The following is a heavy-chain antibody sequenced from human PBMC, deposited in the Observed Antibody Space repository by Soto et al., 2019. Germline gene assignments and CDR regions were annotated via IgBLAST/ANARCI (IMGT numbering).Heavy chain of an antibody. J-gene: IGHJ6*02. D-gene: IGHD3-16*01. CDR3: ARFGLAPFYYYYGMDV. V-gene: IGHV4-34*01. Sequence: QVQLQQWGAGLLKPSETLSLTCAAYGGSFSGYSWSWFRQPPGKGLEWIGEINHSGSTNYNPSLKSRVTISVDTSKNQFSLKLSSVTAADTAVYYCARFGLAPFYYYYGMDVWGQGTTVTVSS. CDR2: INHSGST. CDR1: GGSFSGYS.